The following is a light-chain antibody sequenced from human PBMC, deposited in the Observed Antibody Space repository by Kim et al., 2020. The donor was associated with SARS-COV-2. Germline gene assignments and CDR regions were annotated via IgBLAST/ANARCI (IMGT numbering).Light chain of an antibody. J-gene: IGLJ3*02. CDR2: LNSDGSH. Sequence: QPVLTQSPSASASLGASVKLTCTLSSGHSSYAIAWHQQQPEKGPRYLMKLNSDGSHSKGDGIPDRFSGSSSGAERYLTISSLQSEDEADYYCQTWGTGMWVFGRGTQLTVL. CDR3: QTWGTGMWV. V-gene: IGLV4-69*01. CDR1: SGHSSYA.